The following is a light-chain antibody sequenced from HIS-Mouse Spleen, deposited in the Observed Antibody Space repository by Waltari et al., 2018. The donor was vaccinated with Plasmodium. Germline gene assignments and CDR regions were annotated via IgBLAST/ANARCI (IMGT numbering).Light chain of an antibody. V-gene: IGKV3-15*01. CDR3: QQYNNWSFT. Sequence: EIVMTQSPATLSVSPGERATLSCRASQSVSSNFAWYQQKPGQAPRLLIYGASTRATVIPAMCSGGGSRKEFTLTISRLQSDVFAVYYCQQYNNWSFTFGPGTKVDIK. CDR1: QSVSSN. J-gene: IGKJ3*01. CDR2: GAS.